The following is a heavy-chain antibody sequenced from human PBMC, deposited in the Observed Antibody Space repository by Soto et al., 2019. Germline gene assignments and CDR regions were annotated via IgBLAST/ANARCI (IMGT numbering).Heavy chain of an antibody. CDR2: IYYSGST. D-gene: IGHD3-16*02. V-gene: IGHV4-39*01. CDR3: ARQPYYHYVWGTFRSTFDY. Sequence: PSETLSLTCTVSGGSISSSSYYWVWIRQPPGKGLEWIGNIYYSGSTHYKPSLKSRVTISIDTSKNQFSLKVTSVTAADTAVYYCARQPYYHYVWGTFRSTFDYWGLGTLVTVSS. CDR1: GGSISSSSYY. J-gene: IGHJ4*02.